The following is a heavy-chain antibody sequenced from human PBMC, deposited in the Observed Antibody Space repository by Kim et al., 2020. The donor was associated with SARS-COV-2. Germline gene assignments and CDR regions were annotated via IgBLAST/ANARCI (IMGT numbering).Heavy chain of an antibody. Sequence: DGSEQYYVDSGKGRFTISRDNAKNSLYLQMNSLRAEDTAVYYCARDWEYWGQGTLVTVSS. CDR3: ARDWEY. V-gene: IGHV3-7*01. CDR2: DGSEQ. D-gene: IGHD1-26*01. J-gene: IGHJ4*02.